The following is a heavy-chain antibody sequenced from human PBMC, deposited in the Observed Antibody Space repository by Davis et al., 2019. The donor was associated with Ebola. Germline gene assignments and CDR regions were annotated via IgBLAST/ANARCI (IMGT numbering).Heavy chain of an antibody. D-gene: IGHD2-21*01. CDR2: IIPILGIA. CDR1: GGTFSSYA. V-gene: IGHV1-69*04. CDR3: ATWGGDRVLSYYYGMDV. Sequence: AASVKVSCKASGGTFSSYAISWVRQAPGQGLEWMGRIIPILGIANYAQKFQGRVTITADKSTSTAYMELSSLRSEDTAVYYCATWGGDRVLSYYYGMDVWGQGTTVTVSS. J-gene: IGHJ6*02.